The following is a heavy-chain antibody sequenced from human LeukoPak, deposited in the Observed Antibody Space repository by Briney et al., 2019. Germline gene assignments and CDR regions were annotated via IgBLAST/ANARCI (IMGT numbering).Heavy chain of an antibody. CDR3: AREGSPFIQLDAFDI. CDR2: ISYDGSNK. J-gene: IGHJ3*02. V-gene: IGHV3-30*03. D-gene: IGHD5-18*01. CDR1: GFTFSSNG. Sequence: GRSLRLSCAASGFTFSSNGMHWVRQAPGKGLEWVALISYDGSNKYYADSVKGRFTISRDNSKNTLYLQMNSLRAEDTAVYYCAREGSPFIQLDAFDIWGQGTMVTVSS.